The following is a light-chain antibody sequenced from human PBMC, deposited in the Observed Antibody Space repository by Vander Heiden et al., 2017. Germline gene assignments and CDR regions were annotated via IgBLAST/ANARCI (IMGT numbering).Light chain of an antibody. CDR2: YTS. CDR3: QHFNNWPRT. J-gene: IGKJ1*01. Sequence: EIVLTQSPDTLSVSPGEGATLSCRASQSVGSNLAWYQQRPGQAPRLLIYYTSTRATGSPVRFSGSGSGTEFTLAISSLQPEDFGIYYCQHFNNWPRTFGQGTKVEV. CDR1: QSVGSN. V-gene: IGKV3-15*01.